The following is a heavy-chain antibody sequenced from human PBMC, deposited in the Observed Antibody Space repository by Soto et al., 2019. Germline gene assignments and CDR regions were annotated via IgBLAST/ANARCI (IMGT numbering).Heavy chain of an antibody. V-gene: IGHV3-7*04. CDR2: IKQDGSEK. D-gene: IGHD6-19*01. J-gene: IGHJ4*02. CDR1: GFTFSSYW. CDR3: ARDKALSSGEEDY. Sequence: EVQLVESGGGLVQPGGSLRLSCAASGFTFSSYWMSWVRQAPGKGLEWVANIKQDGSEKYYVDSVKGRFTLSRDNAKNSLYLQMNSLRAEDTAVYYCARDKALSSGEEDYWGQGTLVTVSS.